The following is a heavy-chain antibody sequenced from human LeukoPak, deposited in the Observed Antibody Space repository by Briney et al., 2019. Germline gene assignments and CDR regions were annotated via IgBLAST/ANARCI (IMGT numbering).Heavy chain of an antibody. Sequence: SETLSLTCDFSGGSLSRHCWSWIRQSPGKGLEWIGYIYYTGSTSYNPSLESRVMMSVDTSQNQFSLKLRSVTAADTAVYYCAREESGYDYSPFYYWGQGILVTVSS. D-gene: IGHD5-12*01. V-gene: IGHV4-59*11. J-gene: IGHJ4*02. CDR2: IYYTGST. CDR1: GGSLSRHC. CDR3: AREESGYDYSPFYY.